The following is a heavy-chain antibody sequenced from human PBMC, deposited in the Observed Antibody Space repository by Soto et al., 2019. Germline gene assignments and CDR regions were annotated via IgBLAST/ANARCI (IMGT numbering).Heavy chain of an antibody. Sequence: GGSLRLSCAASGFTFSSYGMHWVRQAPGKGLEWVAVIWYDGSNKYYADSVKGRFTISRDNSKNTLYLQMNSLRAEDTAVYYCASSLVGAIYGYWGQGTLVTVSS. CDR3: ASSLVGAIYGY. D-gene: IGHD1-26*01. V-gene: IGHV3-33*01. CDR1: GFTFSSYG. CDR2: IWYDGSNK. J-gene: IGHJ4*02.